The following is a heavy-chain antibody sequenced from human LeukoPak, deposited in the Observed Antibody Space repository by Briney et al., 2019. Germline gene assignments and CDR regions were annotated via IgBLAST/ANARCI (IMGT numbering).Heavy chain of an antibody. CDR2: IYPGDSDT. V-gene: IGHV5-51*01. J-gene: IGHJ6*03. CDR1: GYSFTSYW. CDR3: ARGPLYGSGSYYLYYYYYMDV. D-gene: IGHD3-10*01. Sequence: GESLKISCKGSGYSFTSYWIGWVRQMPGKGLEWMGIIYPGDSDTRYSPSFQGQVTISADKSISTAYLQWSSLKASDTAMYYCARGPLYGSGSYYLYYYYYMDVWGKGTTVTISS.